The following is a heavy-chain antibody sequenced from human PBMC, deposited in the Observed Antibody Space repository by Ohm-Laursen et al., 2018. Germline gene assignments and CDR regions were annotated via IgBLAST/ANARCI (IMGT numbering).Heavy chain of an antibody. CDR1: GYTFTDYY. D-gene: IGHD3-22*01. CDR3: TRANYYGSSGYVDAFDL. Sequence: ASVKVSCNASGYTFTDYYMHWVRQAPGLGPEWMEWTNPDTGDINYAQKFHGRITMTRDTSITTAYMELSSLRSDDTAVYYCTRANYYGSSGYVDAFDLWGQGTKVTVSS. V-gene: IGHV1-2*02. J-gene: IGHJ3*01. CDR2: TNPDTGDI.